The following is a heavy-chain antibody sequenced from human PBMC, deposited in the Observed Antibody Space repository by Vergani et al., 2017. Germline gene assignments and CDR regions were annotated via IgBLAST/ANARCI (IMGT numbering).Heavy chain of an antibody. CDR2: IIPIFGTA. CDR1: GGTFTSYV. CDR3: ARAPLANYYGSGSYLPRIDP. J-gene: IGHJ5*02. V-gene: IGHV1-69*12. D-gene: IGHD3-10*01. Sequence: QVQLVQSGAGVKKPGSWVKVSCKASGGTFTSYVISWVHQPPGQGLEWLGGIIPIFGTANYAQKFQGRVTITADESTSTAYMELSSLRSEDTAVYYCARAPLANYYGSGSYLPRIDPWGQGTLVTVSS.